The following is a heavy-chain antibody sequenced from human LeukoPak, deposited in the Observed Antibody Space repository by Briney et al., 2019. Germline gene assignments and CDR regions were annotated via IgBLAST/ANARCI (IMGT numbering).Heavy chain of an antibody. CDR2: ISGSGGST. Sequence: GGSLRLSCAASGFTSSSYAMSWVRQAPGKGLEWVSAISGSGGSTYYADSVKGRFTISRHNSKNTLYLQMNSLRAEDTAVYYCASGKLSRQYYFDYWGQGTLVTVSS. J-gene: IGHJ4*02. D-gene: IGHD5-18*01. V-gene: IGHV3-23*01. CDR1: GFTSSSYA. CDR3: ASGKLSRQYYFDY.